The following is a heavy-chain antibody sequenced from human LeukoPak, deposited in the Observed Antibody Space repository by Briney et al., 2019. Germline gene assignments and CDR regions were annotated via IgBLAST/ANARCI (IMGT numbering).Heavy chain of an antibody. D-gene: IGHD6-13*01. Sequence: PSETLSLTCAVYGGSFSGYYWSWIRQPPGKGLEWIGGINHSGSTNYNPSLKSRVTISVDTSKNQFSLKLSSVTAAETAVYYCARGTGDGQQLVISYYFDYWGQGTLVTVSS. CDR1: GGSFSGYY. CDR2: INHSGST. CDR3: ARGTGDGQQLVISYYFDY. V-gene: IGHV4-34*01. J-gene: IGHJ4*02.